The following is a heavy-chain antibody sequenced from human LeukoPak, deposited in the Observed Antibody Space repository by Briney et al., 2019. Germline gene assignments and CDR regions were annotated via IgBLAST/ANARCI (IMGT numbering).Heavy chain of an antibody. J-gene: IGHJ3*02. CDR1: GYTFTSYA. CDR2: INAGNGNT. Sequence: GASVKVSCKASGYTFTSYAMHWVRQAPGQRLEWMGWINAGNGNTKYSQKFQGRVTTTRDTSASTAYMELSSLRSEDTAVYYCASGYYGSGSYSFPTDIWGQGTMVTVSS. D-gene: IGHD3-10*01. CDR3: ASGYYGSGSYSFPTDI. V-gene: IGHV1-3*01.